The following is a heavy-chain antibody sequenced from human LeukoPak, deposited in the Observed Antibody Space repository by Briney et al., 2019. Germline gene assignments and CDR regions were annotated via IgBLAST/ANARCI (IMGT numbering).Heavy chain of an antibody. V-gene: IGHV4-30-4*08. CDR2: IYYSGST. CDR3: ARGITMVRGVFASTTDDAFDI. J-gene: IGHJ3*02. CDR1: GGSISSGDHY. Sequence: SETLSLTCTVSGGSISSGDHYWSWIRQPPGKGLEWIGYIYYSGSTYYNPSLKSRVTISVDTSKNQFSLKLSSVTAADTAVYYCARGITMVRGVFASTTDDAFDIWGQGTMVTVSS. D-gene: IGHD3-10*01.